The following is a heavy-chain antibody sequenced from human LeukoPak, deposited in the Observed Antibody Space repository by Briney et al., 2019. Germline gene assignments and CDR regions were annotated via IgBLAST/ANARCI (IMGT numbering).Heavy chain of an antibody. Sequence: GSLRLSCAASGFTFSSYGMHWVRQAPGKGLEWVAVIWYDGSNKYYADSVKGRFTISRDNSKNTLYLQMNSLRAEDTAVYYCARKGSPYYYGMDVWGQGTTVTVSS. CDR2: IWYDGSNK. J-gene: IGHJ6*02. CDR3: ARKGSPYYYGMDV. V-gene: IGHV3-33*08. CDR1: GFTFSSYG.